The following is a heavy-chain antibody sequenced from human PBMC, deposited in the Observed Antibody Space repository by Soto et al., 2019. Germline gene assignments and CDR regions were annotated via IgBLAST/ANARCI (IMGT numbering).Heavy chain of an antibody. Sequence: EVQLVESGGGLVKPGGSLRLFCAGSGFTFSNGWMSWVRQAPGKGLEWVGRIKSKADAGTTDYAAPVKGRFTISRDDSKSTLYLQMNSLRTEDTAVYYCSLGWYFDLWGRGTLVTVSS. J-gene: IGHJ2*01. CDR3: SLGWYFDL. V-gene: IGHV3-15*01. CDR1: GFTFSNGW. D-gene: IGHD7-27*01. CDR2: IKSKADAGTT.